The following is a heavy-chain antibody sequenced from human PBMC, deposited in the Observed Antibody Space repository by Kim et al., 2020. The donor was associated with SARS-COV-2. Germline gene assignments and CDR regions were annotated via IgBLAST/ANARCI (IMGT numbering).Heavy chain of an antibody. Sequence: SETLSLTCAVYGGSFSDYNWSWIRQSPGKGLEWIGEINHSGTTNYNPSLESRVTISADTSRNQFSLTLTSVTSADMAVYYCAGTSGRGYNFGRGEGTTVTDS. J-gene: IGHJ6*02. CDR3: AGTSGRGYNFG. D-gene: IGHD5-12*01. V-gene: IGHV4-34*01. CDR1: GGSFSDYN. CDR2: INHSGTT.